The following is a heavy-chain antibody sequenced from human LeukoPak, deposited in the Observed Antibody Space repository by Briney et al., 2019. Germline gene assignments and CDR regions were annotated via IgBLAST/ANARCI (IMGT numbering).Heavy chain of an antibody. CDR3: ARRLVVATILSVKNNYYYYMDV. D-gene: IGHD5-12*01. J-gene: IGHJ6*03. CDR1: GYTFTSYD. V-gene: IGHV1-8*01. CDR2: MNPNSGNT. Sequence: ASVKVSCKASGYTFTSYDINWVRQATGQGLEWMGWMNPNSGNTGYAQKFQGRVTMTRNTSISTAYMELSSLRSEDTAVYYCARRLVVATILSVKNNYYYYMDVWGKGTTVTVSS.